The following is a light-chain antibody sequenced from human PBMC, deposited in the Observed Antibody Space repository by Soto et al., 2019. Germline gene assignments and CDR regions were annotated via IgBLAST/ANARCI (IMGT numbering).Light chain of an antibody. CDR1: QSSNW. Sequence: DIQMTQSPSTLSASVGDRVTITCRASQSSNWLAWYQQKPGKAPTLLIYKASSLESGVPSRFSGSGSGTEFTLTISSLQPDDFATYYCQQYNGYSPRTFGQGTKVEIK. J-gene: IGKJ1*01. CDR2: KAS. V-gene: IGKV1-5*03. CDR3: QQYNGYSPRT.